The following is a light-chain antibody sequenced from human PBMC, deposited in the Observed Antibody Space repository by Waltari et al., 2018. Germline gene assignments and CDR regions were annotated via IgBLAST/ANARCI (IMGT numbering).Light chain of an antibody. CDR1: NSDIGGFDY. J-gene: IGLJ2*01. V-gene: IGLV2-14*03. Sequence: QSALTQPASVSGSPGQSITISCTGTNSDIGGFDYVSWYQQHPAKVPKLLIHDVSSRPSGVSNRFSGSKSCNTAALTSSGLRAEDEAHYYCSSFSRSASEDIFGGGTRVTVL. CDR3: SSFSRSASEDI. CDR2: DVS.